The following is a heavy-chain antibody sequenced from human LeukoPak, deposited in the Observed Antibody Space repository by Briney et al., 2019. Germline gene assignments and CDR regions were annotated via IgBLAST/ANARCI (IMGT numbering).Heavy chain of an antibody. J-gene: IGHJ4*02. D-gene: IGHD3-22*01. CDR1: GGSFSGYY. V-gene: IGHV4-34*01. Sequence: PSETLSLTCAVYGGSFSGYYWSWMRQPPGKGLEWIGEINHSGSTNYNPSLKSRVTISVDTSKNQFSLKLSSVTAADTAVYYCASYDSSGYYYPFDYWGQGTLVTVSS. CDR2: INHSGST. CDR3: ASYDSSGYYYPFDY.